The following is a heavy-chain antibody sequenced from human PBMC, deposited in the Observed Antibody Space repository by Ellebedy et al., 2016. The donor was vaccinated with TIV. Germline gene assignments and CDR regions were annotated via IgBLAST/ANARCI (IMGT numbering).Heavy chain of an antibody. CDR3: ARAEVSPWLEGGNGLDV. V-gene: IGHV1-18*01. J-gene: IGHJ6*02. CDR2: ISGYNGNT. Sequence: AASVTVSCKASGYTFSNYDISWVRQAPGQGLEWLGWISGYNGNTNYPQRFQGRVTMTTRTSTRTAYLELRPLRSDDTAVYYCARAEVSPWLEGGNGLDVWGQGTTVTVSS. D-gene: IGHD3-9*01. CDR1: GYTFSNYD.